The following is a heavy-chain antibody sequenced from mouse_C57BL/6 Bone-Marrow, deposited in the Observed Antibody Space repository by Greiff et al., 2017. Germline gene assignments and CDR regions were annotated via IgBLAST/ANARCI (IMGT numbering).Heavy chain of an antibody. D-gene: IGHD1-1*01. CDR1: GFSLTSYG. J-gene: IGHJ1*03. V-gene: IGHV2-9*01. CDR3: AKHCGYGSSYGYFDV. Sequence: VKLMESGPGLVAPSQSLSITCTVSGFSLTSYGVDWVRQPPGKGLEWLGVIWVGGSTNYNPALMSRLSISKDNSKSQVFLKMNSLQTDDTAMYYCAKHCGYGSSYGYFDVWGTGTTVTVSS. CDR2: IWVGGST.